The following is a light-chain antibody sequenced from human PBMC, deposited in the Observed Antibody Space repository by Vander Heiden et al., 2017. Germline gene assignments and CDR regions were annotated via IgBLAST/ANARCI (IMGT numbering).Light chain of an antibody. CDR1: KLGDKY. CDR2: QDS. Sequence: SYELPQPPSVSVSPRQTASITCSGDKLGDKYACWYQQKPGQSPVLVIYQDSKRPSGIPERFSGSNSGNTATLTISGTQAMDEADYYCQAWDSSTPGVFGTGTKVTVL. V-gene: IGLV3-1*01. J-gene: IGLJ1*01. CDR3: QAWDSSTPGV.